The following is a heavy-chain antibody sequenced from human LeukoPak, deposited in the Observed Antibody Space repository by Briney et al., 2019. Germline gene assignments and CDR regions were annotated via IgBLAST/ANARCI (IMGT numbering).Heavy chain of an antibody. J-gene: IGHJ3*02. CDR2: IYPGDSDT. D-gene: IGHD5-18*01. CDR1: GYSFTSYW. CDR3: ARTRSGYSLPDAFDI. Sequence: GESLKISCKGSGYSFTSYWIGWVRHMPGKGLEWMGIIYPGDSDTRYSPSFQGQVTISADKSISTAYLQWSSLKASDTAMYYCARTRSGYSLPDAFDIWGQGTMVTVSS. V-gene: IGHV5-51*01.